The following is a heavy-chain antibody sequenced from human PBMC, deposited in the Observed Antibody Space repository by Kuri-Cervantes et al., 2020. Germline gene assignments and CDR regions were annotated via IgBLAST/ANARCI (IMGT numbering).Heavy chain of an antibody. CDR2: ISGSGGST. CDR1: GFTFSSYA. J-gene: IGHJ4*02. D-gene: IGHD6-19*01. CDR3: ARDLGSSGFDY. V-gene: IGHV3-23*01. Sequence: GESLKISCAASGFTFSSYAMSWVRQAPGKGLEWVSAISGSGGSTYYADSVKGRFTISRDNSKNTLYLQMNSLRAEDTAVYYCARDLGSSGFDYWGQGTLVTVSS.